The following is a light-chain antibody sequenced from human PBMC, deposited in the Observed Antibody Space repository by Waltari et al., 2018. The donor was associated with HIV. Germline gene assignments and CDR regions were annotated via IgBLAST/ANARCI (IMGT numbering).Light chain of an antibody. Sequence: QSALTQSRSVSGSPGQSITISCTGTSKDVGAYNYVSWYQQHPGRAPKLLIYDLNRRPSGVPDRFSGSKSGNTASLSISGLQAEDEADHYCCSSAGRDIFVFGTGTKVTVL. CDR1: SKDVGAYNY. CDR2: DLN. V-gene: IGLV2-11*01. J-gene: IGLJ1*01. CDR3: CSSAGRDIFV.